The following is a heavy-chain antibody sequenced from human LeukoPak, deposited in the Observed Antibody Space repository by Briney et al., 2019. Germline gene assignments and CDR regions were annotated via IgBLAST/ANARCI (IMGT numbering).Heavy chain of an antibody. CDR1: GYTFTSYG. D-gene: IGHD2-2*02. Sequence: ASVKASCKASGYTFTSYGISWVRQAPGQGLEWMGWISAYNGNTNYAQKLQGRVTMTTDTSTSTAYMELRSLRSDDTAVYYCARDTRCSSTSCYTSSYGMDVWCQGTTVTVSS. CDR3: ARDTRCSSTSCYTSSYGMDV. V-gene: IGHV1-18*01. J-gene: IGHJ6*02. CDR2: ISAYNGNT.